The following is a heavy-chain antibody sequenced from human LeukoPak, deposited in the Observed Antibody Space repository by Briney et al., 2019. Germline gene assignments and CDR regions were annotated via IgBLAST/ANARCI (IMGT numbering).Heavy chain of an antibody. D-gene: IGHD6-19*01. V-gene: IGHV3-23*01. J-gene: IGHJ5*02. CDR2: ISGSGGST. CDR1: GFTFSSYA. CDR3: AKDQVAVAGSS. Sequence: GGPLRLSCAVSGFTFSSYAMSWVRQAPGKGLEWVSAISGSGGSTYYADSVKGRFTISRDNSKNTLYLQMNSLRAEDTAVYCCAKDQVAVAGSSWGQGTLVTVSS.